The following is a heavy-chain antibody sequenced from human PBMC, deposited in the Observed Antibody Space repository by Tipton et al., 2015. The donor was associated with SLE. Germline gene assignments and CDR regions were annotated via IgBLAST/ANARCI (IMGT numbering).Heavy chain of an antibody. CDR3: ARQSVTSITTPDGAFDI. CDR1: GYSVSSGYF. V-gene: IGHV4-38-2*01. D-gene: IGHD6-6*01. J-gene: IGHJ3*02. CDR2: IYHGGST. Sequence: TLSLTCAVSGYSVSSGYFWGWIRQPPGKGLEWIGSIYHGGSTYYNPSLKSRVTISVDTSKNQFYLKLSSVTAADTAVYYCARQSVTSITTPDGAFDIWGHGTMVTVSS.